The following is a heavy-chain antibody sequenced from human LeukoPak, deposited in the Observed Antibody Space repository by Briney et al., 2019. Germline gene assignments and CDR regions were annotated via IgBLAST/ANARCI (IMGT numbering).Heavy chain of an antibody. CDR1: GFTFSSSG. CDR2: ISYDGSNK. J-gene: IGHJ4*02. V-gene: IGHV3-30*03. Sequence: GGSLRLSCVASGFTFSSSGMPWVRQAPGKGLEWVAVISYDGSNKFYADSVKGRFTISRENAKNSLYLQMNSLRAGDTAVYYCARAPHGDYFDYWGQGTLVTVSS. CDR3: ARAPHGDYFDY. D-gene: IGHD4-17*01.